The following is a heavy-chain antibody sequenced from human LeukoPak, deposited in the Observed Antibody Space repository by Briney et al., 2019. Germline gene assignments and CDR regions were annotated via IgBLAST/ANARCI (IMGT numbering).Heavy chain of an antibody. V-gene: IGHV3-23*01. CDR2: ISGSGGNT. CDR1: GFTFSSYA. J-gene: IGHJ3*02. Sequence: GGSLRLSCAASGFTFSSYAMSWVRQAPGKGLEWVSAISGSGGNTYYADSVKGRFTISRDNSKNTLYLQMNSLRAEDTAVYYCARAHIVVVVAAKDDAFDIWGQGTMATVPS. D-gene: IGHD2-15*01. CDR3: ARAHIVVVVAAKDDAFDI.